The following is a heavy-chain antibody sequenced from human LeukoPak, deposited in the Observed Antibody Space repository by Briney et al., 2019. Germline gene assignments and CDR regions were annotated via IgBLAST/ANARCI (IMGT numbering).Heavy chain of an antibody. CDR2: IYPGDSDT. CDR1: GYSFTSYW. CDR3: ARQGGMGVTTSGPHY. D-gene: IGHD4-17*01. J-gene: IGHJ4*02. V-gene: IGHV5-51*01. Sequence: GESLKISCKGSGYSFTSYWIGWVRQMPGKGLEWMGIIYPGDSDTRYSPSFQGQVTILADESISTAYLQWSSLKASDTAMYYCARQGGMGVTTSGPHYWGQGTLVTVSS.